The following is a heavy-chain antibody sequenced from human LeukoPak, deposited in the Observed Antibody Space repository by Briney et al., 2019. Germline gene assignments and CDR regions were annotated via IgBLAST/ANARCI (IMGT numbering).Heavy chain of an antibody. CDR1: GYSFTSYW. CDR3: ARPADYGGKPAAFDV. V-gene: IGHV5-51*01. Sequence: GESLKISCEASGYSFTSYWIGWVRQMPGKGLEWMGIIYPGDSDTRYSPSFQGQVTISADKSINTAYLQWSSLKASDTAMYYCARPADYGGKPAAFDVWGQGTMVTASS. CDR2: IYPGDSDT. D-gene: IGHD4-23*01. J-gene: IGHJ3*01.